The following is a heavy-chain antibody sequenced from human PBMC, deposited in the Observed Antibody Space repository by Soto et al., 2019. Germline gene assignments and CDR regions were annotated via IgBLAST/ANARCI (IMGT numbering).Heavy chain of an antibody. J-gene: IGHJ4*02. V-gene: IGHV1-8*01. CDR1: GYTFTGYD. D-gene: IGHD1-26*01. CDR2: MNPNSGNT. CDR3: AGEKVGTTGIDF. Sequence: QAQLVQSGAEVKKPGASVKVSCKASGYTFTGYDINWVRQATGQGLEWMGWMNPNSGNTGYAQNFQGRVTMTRDNSITTAYMELTSLRDDDSAVYYCAGEKVGTTGIDFWGQGTLVTLSS.